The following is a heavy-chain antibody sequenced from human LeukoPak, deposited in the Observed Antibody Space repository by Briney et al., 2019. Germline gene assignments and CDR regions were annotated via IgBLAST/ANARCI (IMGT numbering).Heavy chain of an antibody. CDR2: ISTYDGST. V-gene: IGHV1-18*01. CDR3: ARGFEYGSFDY. CDR1: GYTFTTYG. D-gene: IGHD6-6*01. J-gene: IGHJ4*02. Sequence: ASVMVSCRASGYTFTTYGINWVRQAPGQGLEWMGWISTYDGSTNYAQKLRGRVTMIRDTSTSTAYMELRSLRSDDTAVYYCARGFEYGSFDYWGQGTLVTVSS.